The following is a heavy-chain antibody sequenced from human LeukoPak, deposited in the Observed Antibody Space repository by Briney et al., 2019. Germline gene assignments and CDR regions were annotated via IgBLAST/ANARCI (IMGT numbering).Heavy chain of an antibody. CDR3: ARGLNHPWTNLPSDYYYYGMDV. D-gene: IGHD2-21*01. Sequence: GVSVKVSCKASGYTFTGYYMHWVRQAPGQGLEWMGWINPNSGGTNYAQKFQGRVTMTRDTSISTAYMELSRLRSDDTAVYYCARGLNHPWTNLPSDYYYYGMDVRGQGTTVTVSS. J-gene: IGHJ6*02. CDR2: INPNSGGT. V-gene: IGHV1-2*02. CDR1: GYTFTGYY.